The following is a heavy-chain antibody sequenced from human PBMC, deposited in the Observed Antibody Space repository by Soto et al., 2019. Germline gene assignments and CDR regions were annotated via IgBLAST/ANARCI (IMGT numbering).Heavy chain of an antibody. D-gene: IGHD6-13*01. CDR2: IHYSGTT. Sequence: SETLSLTCTVSGGSMRNYFWTWIRQPPGKGLEWIGYIHYSGTTSFFPSYNPSLRSRVTVSEDTSKNQFSLKLLSVTTADTAVYFCAAGEASSRNLAPYYLDFWGQGTLVTVSS. CDR3: AAGEASSRNLAPYYLDF. CDR1: GGSMRNYF. J-gene: IGHJ4*02. V-gene: IGHV4-59*01.